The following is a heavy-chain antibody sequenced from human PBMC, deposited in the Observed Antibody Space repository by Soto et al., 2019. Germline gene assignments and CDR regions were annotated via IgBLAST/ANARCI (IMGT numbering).Heavy chain of an antibody. CDR3: ARVEAVAGIYNYHGLDV. D-gene: IGHD6-19*01. CDR2: IVPIFGTT. V-gene: IGHV1-69*12. Sequence: QVQLVQSGAEVKKPGSSVKVSCKVSGGTFSNYAIDWVRLAPGQGLERMGGIVPIFGTTYYTQKFQGRATIMADDSTTTAYLELSSLRSEDTAIYYCARVEAVAGIYNYHGLDVWGQGTAVTVSS. J-gene: IGHJ6*02. CDR1: GGTFSNYA.